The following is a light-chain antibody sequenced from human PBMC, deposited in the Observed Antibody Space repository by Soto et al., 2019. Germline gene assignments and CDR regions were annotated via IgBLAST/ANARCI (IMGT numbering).Light chain of an antibody. CDR2: DAS. CDR1: QTVRNNY. J-gene: IGKJ4*01. CDR3: QQFSSYPLT. V-gene: IGKV3-20*01. Sequence: EFVWTHSPGTLSLSPRERATLSFMSSQTVRNNYLAWYQQKPGQAPRLXIYDASSRATGIPDRFSGGGSGTDFTLTISRLEPEDFAVYYCQQFSSYPLTFGGGTKVDNK.